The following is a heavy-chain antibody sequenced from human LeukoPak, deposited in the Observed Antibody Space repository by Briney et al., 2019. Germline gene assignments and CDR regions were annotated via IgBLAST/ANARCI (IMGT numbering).Heavy chain of an antibody. V-gene: IGHV3-21*01. CDR1: GFTFSDYS. CDR3: VRDLLGSGSTTAYPYH. D-gene: IGHD3-10*01. Sequence: PGGSLRLSCAASGFTFSDYSMNWVRQAPGKGLEWVSSISRRSRHVYYAGSVRGRFTISRDDARNSLYLQMNSLRAEDVAVYFCVRDLLGSGSTTAYPYHWGQGTLVTVSS. J-gene: IGHJ1*01. CDR2: ISRRSRHV.